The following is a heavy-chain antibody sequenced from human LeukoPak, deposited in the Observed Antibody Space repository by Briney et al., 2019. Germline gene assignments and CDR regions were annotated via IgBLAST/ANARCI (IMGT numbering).Heavy chain of an antibody. CDR2: INSKSRYI. J-gene: IGHJ4*02. Sequence: GGSLRLSCAASGFTFSSYSMNWVRQAPGKGLEWVSSINSKSRYIYYAVSLKGRFTISRGNGKNSVYLQMNSLRAEDTAVYFCARADSSSSRLDCWGQGTLVTVSS. CDR3: ARADSSSSRLDC. CDR1: GFTFSSYS. D-gene: IGHD6-6*01. V-gene: IGHV3-21*01.